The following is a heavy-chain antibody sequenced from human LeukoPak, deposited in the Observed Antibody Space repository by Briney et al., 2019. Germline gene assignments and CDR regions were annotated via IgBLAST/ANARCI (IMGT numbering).Heavy chain of an antibody. J-gene: IGHJ4*02. D-gene: IGHD1-26*01. V-gene: IGHV3-30-3*01. CDR1: GFTFSSYA. CDR2: ISYDGSNK. CDR3: AREGGSGSYSSYFDY. Sequence: GGSPRLSCAASGFTFSSYAMHWVRQAPGKGLEWVAVISYDGSNKYYADSVKGRFTISRDNSKNTLYLQMNSLRAEDTAVYYCAREGGSGSYSSYFDYWGQGTLVTVSS.